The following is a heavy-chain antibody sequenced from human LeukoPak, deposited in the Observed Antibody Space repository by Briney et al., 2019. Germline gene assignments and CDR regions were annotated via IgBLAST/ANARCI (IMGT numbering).Heavy chain of an antibody. D-gene: IGHD1-26*01. CDR2: ISSSSSYI. CDR1: GFTFSSYS. J-gene: IGHJ3*02. Sequence: PGGSLRLSCAASGFTFSSYSMNWVRQAPGKGLEWVSSISSSSSYIYYADSVKGRFTISRDNAKNSLYLQMNSLRAEDTAVYYCARDGSEWELLRRWADAFDIWGQETMVTVSS. CDR3: ARDGSEWELLRRWADAFDI. V-gene: IGHV3-21*01.